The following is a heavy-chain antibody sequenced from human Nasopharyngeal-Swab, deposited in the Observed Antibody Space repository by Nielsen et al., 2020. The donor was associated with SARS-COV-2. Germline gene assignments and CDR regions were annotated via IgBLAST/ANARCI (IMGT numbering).Heavy chain of an antibody. D-gene: IGHD1-14*01. CDR2: TYYRSKWYI. CDR3: ARIAQAAEPH. CDR1: GDSVSSNSAA. J-gene: IGHJ4*02. V-gene: IGHV6-1*01. Sequence: LSLTCAISGDSVSSNSAAWSWIRQSPSRGLEWLGRTYYRSKWYIDYAASVKSRITINPDTSKNQFSLQLSSVTPEDTAVYYCARIAQAAEPHWGQGTLVTVSS.